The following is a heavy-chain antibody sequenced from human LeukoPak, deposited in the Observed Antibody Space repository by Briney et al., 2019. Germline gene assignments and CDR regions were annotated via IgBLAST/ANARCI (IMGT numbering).Heavy chain of an antibody. J-gene: IGHJ6*02. V-gene: IGHV4-39*01. CDR1: GGSISGTDLY. D-gene: IGHD2-15*01. CDR2: IHSTGNS. CDR3: EKDSHLDV. Sequence: SEILSLTCTVSGGSISGTDLYWGWLRQLPGKGLEWIGNIHSTGNSFCNPSLKSRVTISIDTSKNQFSLKLSSVTAADTAVYYCEKDSHLDVWGHGTTVTVSS.